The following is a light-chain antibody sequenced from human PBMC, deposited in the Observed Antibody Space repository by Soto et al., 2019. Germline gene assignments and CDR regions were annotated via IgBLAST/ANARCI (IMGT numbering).Light chain of an antibody. CDR2: GTY. CDR1: QSVSTN. V-gene: IGKV3-15*01. Sequence: EIVMTQSPATLSVSPGERATLSCRASQSVSTNLAWYQQKPGQAPRLLIYGTYTRATGIPVRFSGSGSGTEFTLTISSLQSEDFAVYYCQQCSNWPLTFGGGTKVEI. J-gene: IGKJ4*01. CDR3: QQCSNWPLT.